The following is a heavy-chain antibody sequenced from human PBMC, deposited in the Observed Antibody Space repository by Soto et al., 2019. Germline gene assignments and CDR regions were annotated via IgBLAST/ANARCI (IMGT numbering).Heavy chain of an antibody. V-gene: IGHV1-69*13. J-gene: IGHJ5*02. CDR2: IIPIFGTA. D-gene: IGHD3-22*01. CDR1: GDTFSTYT. Sequence: SVTVSCKSSGDTFSTYTLAWVRQAPGQGLEWVGGIIPIFGTANYPQKFKGRVTITADESTSTAYMELSSLRSEDTAVYYCARAQDSSGYWNSCFDPWGQGTLVTVSS. CDR3: ARAQDSSGYWNSCFDP.